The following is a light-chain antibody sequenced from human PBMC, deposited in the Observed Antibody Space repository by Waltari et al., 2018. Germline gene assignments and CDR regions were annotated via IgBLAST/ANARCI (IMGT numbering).Light chain of an antibody. V-gene: IGKV1-5*03. Sequence: DIQMTQSPSTLSASVGDRVTITCRASQNINNWLAWFQLKPGKAPKLLIDQASGLQSGVPSRFSGSGSGTDFTLTISGLQPDDFATYFCQQYNISPSTFGQGTKVEFK. J-gene: IGKJ1*01. CDR2: QAS. CDR1: QNINNW. CDR3: QQYNISPST.